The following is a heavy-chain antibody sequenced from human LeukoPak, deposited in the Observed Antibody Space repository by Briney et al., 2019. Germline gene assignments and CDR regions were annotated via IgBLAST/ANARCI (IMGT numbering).Heavy chain of an antibody. CDR2: VYPDGSP. J-gene: IGHJ4*02. CDR3: TRGLHTSLPFH. D-gene: IGHD2/OR15-2a*01. V-gene: IGHV4-4*07. CDR1: GGSISTHF. Sequence: PSETLSLTCTVSGGSISTHFWSWIRRTAAKELEWIGRVYPDGSPNYNPSLESRVTISRDTSQNQFSLRLSSVTAADTAVYYCTRGLHTSLPFHWGQGTRVTVSA.